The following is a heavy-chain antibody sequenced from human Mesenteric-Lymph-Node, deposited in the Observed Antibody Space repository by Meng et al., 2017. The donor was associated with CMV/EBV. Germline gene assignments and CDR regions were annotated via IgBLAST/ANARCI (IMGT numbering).Heavy chain of an antibody. D-gene: IGHD3-9*01. V-gene: IGHV1-3*01. Sequence: CKASGYTFTSYPIHWVRQAPGQRLEWMGWINAGNGNTKYSQKFQGRVTITRDTSASTAYMELSSLRSEDTAVYYCARGALITIFYFDLWGRGTLVTVSS. CDR1: GYTFTSYP. CDR2: INAGNGNT. CDR3: ARGALITIFYFDL. J-gene: IGHJ2*01.